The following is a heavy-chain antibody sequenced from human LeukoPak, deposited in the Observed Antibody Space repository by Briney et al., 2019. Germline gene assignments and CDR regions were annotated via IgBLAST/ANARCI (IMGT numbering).Heavy chain of an antibody. D-gene: IGHD2-2*01. Sequence: SQTLSLTCAISGDSVSSNSVTWDWIRQSPSRGLEWLVRTYYRSTWYNDYAVSVRGRITVNPDTSKNQFSLHLNSVTPEDTAVYYCARRLTQYDCFDPWGQGILVTVSS. CDR2: TYYRSTWYN. CDR1: GDSVSSNSVT. J-gene: IGHJ5*02. V-gene: IGHV6-1*01. CDR3: ARRLTQYDCFDP.